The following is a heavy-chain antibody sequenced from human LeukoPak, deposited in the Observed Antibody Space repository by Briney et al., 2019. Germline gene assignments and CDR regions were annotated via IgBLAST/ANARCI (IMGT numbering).Heavy chain of an antibody. J-gene: IGHJ4*02. Sequence: GRSLRLSCAASGFTFSSYAMHWVRQAPGKGLEWVSGISWNSGSIGYADSVKGRFTISRDNAKDSLYLQMNSLRAEDTALYYCAKDTGYYYDSSNYLGYWGQGTLVTVSS. CDR3: AKDTGYYYDSSNYLGY. V-gene: IGHV3-9*01. CDR2: ISWNSGSI. D-gene: IGHD3-22*01. CDR1: GFTFSSYA.